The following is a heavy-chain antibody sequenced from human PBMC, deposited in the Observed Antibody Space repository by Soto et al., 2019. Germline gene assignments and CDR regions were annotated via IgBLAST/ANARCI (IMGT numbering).Heavy chain of an antibody. CDR2: ISYDGSNK. CDR3: ARDYSHTSCCYTFFDY. D-gene: IGHD2-2*01. Sequence: QVLLVESGGGVVQPGRSLRLSCAASGFTFSSYAMHWVRQAPGKGLEWVAVISYDGSNKYYADSVKGRFTISRDNSKNTLYLQMNSLRAEDTAVYYCARDYSHTSCCYTFFDYWGQGTLVTVSS. V-gene: IGHV3-30-3*01. CDR1: GFTFSSYA. J-gene: IGHJ4*02.